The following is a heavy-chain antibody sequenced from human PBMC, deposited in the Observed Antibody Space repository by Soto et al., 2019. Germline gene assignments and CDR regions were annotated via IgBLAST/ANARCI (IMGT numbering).Heavy chain of an antibody. J-gene: IGHJ5*02. D-gene: IGHD3-3*01. Sequence: PSETLSLTCTVTCGTLSGYYWTWIRQSAGGGLEWIGRIYSSGSTNYNPSLKSRVTISLDTSMSHFSLRLRSVSAADTAVYYCARGQRFSDWFDPWGQGTSVTVSS. CDR3: ARGQRFSDWFDP. CDR1: CGTLSGYY. V-gene: IGHV4-4*07. CDR2: IYSSGST.